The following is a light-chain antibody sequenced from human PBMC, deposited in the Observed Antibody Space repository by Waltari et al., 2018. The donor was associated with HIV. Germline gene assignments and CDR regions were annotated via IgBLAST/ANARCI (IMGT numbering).Light chain of an antibody. CDR3: QQCYSTPRT. Sequence: DIQMTQSPSPLSASVGDRVTITCRASQDIRTYLNWYQQKPGRAPNLLIYSATSLQSGVPSSFSGSGSETEFTLTISSVQAEDFATYHSQQCYSTPRTCGQGTKL. CDR2: SAT. V-gene: IGKV1-39*01. J-gene: IGKJ2*01. CDR1: QDIRTY.